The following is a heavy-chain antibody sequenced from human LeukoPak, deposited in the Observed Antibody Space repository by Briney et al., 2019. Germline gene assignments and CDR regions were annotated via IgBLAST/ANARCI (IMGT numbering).Heavy chain of an antibody. CDR1: GYTFTSYG. V-gene: IGHV1-18*01. CDR3: AKDGQTMHLPPYYYYYYMDV. D-gene: IGHD2-2*01. J-gene: IGHJ6*03. Sequence: ASVKVSCKASGYTFTSYGISWVRQAPGQGLEWMGWISAYNGNTNYAQKLQGRVTMTTDTSTSTAYMELRSLRSDDTAVYYCAKDGQTMHLPPYYYYYYMDVWGKGTTVTISS. CDR2: ISAYNGNT.